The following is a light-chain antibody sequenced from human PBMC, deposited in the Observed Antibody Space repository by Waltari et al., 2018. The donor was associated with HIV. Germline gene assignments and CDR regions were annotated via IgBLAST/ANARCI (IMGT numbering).Light chain of an antibody. CDR3: AAWDDSLTVSYV. CDR1: SPNIGRNT. V-gene: IGLV1-44*01. CDR2: NND. J-gene: IGLJ1*01. Sequence: QSVLTQPPSASGTPGQRVTIPCSGSSPNIGRNTVNWHQQFPGRAPKLLIYNNDQRPSVVPDRFSGSKSGTSASLAIGGLQSDDEADYYCAAWDDSLTVSYVFGPGTKVTVL.